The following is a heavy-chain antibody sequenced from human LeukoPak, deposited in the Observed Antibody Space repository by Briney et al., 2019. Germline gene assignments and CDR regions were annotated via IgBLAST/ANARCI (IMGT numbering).Heavy chain of an antibody. D-gene: IGHD6-19*01. CDR3: ARSIAVADDY. J-gene: IGHJ4*02. CDR1: GYTFTSYY. CDR2: INPSGGST. V-gene: IGHV1-46*01. Sequence: ASVKVSCKASGYTFTSYYMHWVRQAPGQGLEWMGIINPSGGSTSYAQKFQGRGTMTRDTSTSTVYMELSSLRSEDTAVFYCARSIAVADDYWGQGTLVTVSS.